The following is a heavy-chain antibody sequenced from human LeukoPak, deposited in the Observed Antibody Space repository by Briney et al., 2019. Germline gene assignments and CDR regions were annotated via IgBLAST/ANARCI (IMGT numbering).Heavy chain of an antibody. Sequence: PGGSLRLSCTASGFAFSSYAMSWVRQAPGKGLEWVANIKEDGSESHYVDSVKGRFTISRDNAKNSLYLQMNSLRAEDTAMYFCAKAGLLWFGESWMDVWGQGTTVTASS. V-gene: IGHV3-7*01. CDR3: AKAGLLWFGESWMDV. J-gene: IGHJ6*02. D-gene: IGHD3-10*01. CDR1: GFAFSSYA. CDR2: IKEDGSES.